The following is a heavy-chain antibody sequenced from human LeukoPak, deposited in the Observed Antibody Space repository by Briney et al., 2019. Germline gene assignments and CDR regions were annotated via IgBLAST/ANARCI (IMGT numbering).Heavy chain of an antibody. J-gene: IGHJ4*02. D-gene: IGHD6-6*01. CDR2: ISWNSGSI. CDR1: GFTFDDYA. V-gene: IGHV3-9*01. CDR3: ARDRDIAAPPYFDY. Sequence: PGGSLRLSCAASGFTFDDYAMHWVRQAPGKGLEWVSGISWNSGSIGYADSVKGRFTISRDNAKNSLYLQMNSLRAEDTAVYYCARDRDIAAPPYFDYWGQGTLVTVSS.